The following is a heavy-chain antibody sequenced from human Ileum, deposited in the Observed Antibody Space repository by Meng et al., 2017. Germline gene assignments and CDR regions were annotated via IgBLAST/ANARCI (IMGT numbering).Heavy chain of an antibody. J-gene: IGHJ5*02. CDR2: INHSGST. Sequence: WRGLVSSSSDIPSLAGAAYGGSFSGYYWSWVRQPPGKGLEWIGEINHSGSTNYNPSLKSRVTISVDTSKNHFSLKLSSVTAADTAVYYCARGGPWFDPWGQGTLVTVSS. CDR1: GGSFSGYY. V-gene: IGHV4-34*01. CDR3: ARGGPWFDP.